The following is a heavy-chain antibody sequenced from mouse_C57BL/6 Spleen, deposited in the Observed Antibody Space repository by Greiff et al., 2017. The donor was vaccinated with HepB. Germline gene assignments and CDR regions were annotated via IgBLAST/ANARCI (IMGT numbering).Heavy chain of an antibody. J-gene: IGHJ4*01. CDR3: ARGDSSGYGMDY. D-gene: IGHD3-2*02. Sequence: EVMLVESEGGLVQPGSSMKLSCTASGFTFSDYYMAWVRQVPEKGLEWVANINYDGSSTYYLDSLKSRFIISRDNAKNILYLQMSSLKSEDTATYYCARGDSSGYGMDYWGQGTSVTVSS. V-gene: IGHV5-16*01. CDR1: GFTFSDYY. CDR2: INYDGSST.